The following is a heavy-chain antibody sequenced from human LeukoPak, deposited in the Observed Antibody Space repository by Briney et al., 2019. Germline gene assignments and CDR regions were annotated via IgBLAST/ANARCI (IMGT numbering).Heavy chain of an antibody. CDR1: GYTFTSYG. CDR2: ISAYNGNT. V-gene: IGHV1-18*04. J-gene: IGHJ6*04. CDR3: AREGDCSSTSCPGIDYYYYCGMDV. D-gene: IGHD2-2*01. Sequence: ASVKVSCKASGYTFTSYGISWVRQAPGQGLEWMGWISAYNGNTNYAQKLQGRVTMTTDTSTSTAYMELRSLRSDDTAVYYCAREGDCSSTSCPGIDYYYYCGMDVWGKGTTVTVSS.